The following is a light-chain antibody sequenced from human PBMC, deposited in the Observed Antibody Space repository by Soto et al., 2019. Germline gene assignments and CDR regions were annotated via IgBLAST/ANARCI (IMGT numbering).Light chain of an antibody. J-gene: IGLJ1*01. CDR2: DVA. V-gene: IGLV2-14*01. CDR3: VSFTSSTTYV. CDR1: SRDVGAYDY. Sequence: QSAPTQPPSASGSPGQSVTISCAGTSRDVGAYDYVSWYQHHPGRAPKLIIYDVATRPSGVSNRFSGSKSGSTASLIISRLQTEDEADYYCVSFTSSTTYVFGSGTKLTVL.